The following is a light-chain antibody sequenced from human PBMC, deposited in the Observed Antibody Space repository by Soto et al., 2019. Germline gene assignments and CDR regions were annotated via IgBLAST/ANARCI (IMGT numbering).Light chain of an antibody. V-gene: IGLV2-8*01. CDR3: SANAGSNNYV. Sequence: QSALTQPPSASGSPGQSVTVSCTGTSSDVGAFSSVAWYQQHPGKVPKHLIYGVTKRPSGVPDRFSGARSGNTAFLTVSGLQAADEDDYYCSANAGSNNYVFGTGTKLTVL. CDR1: SSDVGAFSS. J-gene: IGLJ1*01. CDR2: GVT.